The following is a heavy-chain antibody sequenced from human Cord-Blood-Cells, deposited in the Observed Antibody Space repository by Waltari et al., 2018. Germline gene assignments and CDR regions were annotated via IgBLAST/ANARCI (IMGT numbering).Heavy chain of an antibody. Sequence: QVQLVQSGAEVKKPGSSVKVSCKASGGTFSSYAISWVRQAPGQGLEWMGRITPIVGTANYAQKFQGRVPITADESTSTAYMELSSLRSEDTAVYYCARNPTYYYDSSGYFFDYWGQGTLVTVSS. V-gene: IGHV1-69*18. J-gene: IGHJ4*02. CDR1: GGTFSSYA. D-gene: IGHD3-22*01. CDR3: ARNPTYYYDSSGYFFDY. CDR2: ITPIVGTA.